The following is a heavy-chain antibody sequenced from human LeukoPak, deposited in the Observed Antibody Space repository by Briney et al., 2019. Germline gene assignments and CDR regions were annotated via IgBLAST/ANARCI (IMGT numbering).Heavy chain of an antibody. J-gene: IGHJ4*02. V-gene: IGHV3-30*04. CDR1: GFIFSSYA. CDR2: ISADGRIQ. Sequence: GGSLRLSCAASGFIFSSYAMHWVRQAPGKGLEGVTVISADGRIQYYSDSVKGRFTISRDNSLNTLHLQMNNLRAGDTAVYYCAREFGHDRWYFDYWGQGALVTVSS. CDR3: AREFGHDRWYFDY. D-gene: IGHD5-12*01.